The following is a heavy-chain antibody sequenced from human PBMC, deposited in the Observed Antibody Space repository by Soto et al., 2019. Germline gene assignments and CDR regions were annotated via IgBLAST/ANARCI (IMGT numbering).Heavy chain of an antibody. Sequence: GASVKVSCKASGYTFTGYYMHWVRQAPGQGLELMGWINPNSGGTNYAQKFQGWVTMTRDTSISTAYMELSRLRSDDTAVYYCARGKYSSSWYEFDYYYGMDVWGQGTTVTVS. CDR2: INPNSGGT. V-gene: IGHV1-2*04. CDR1: GYTFTGYY. D-gene: IGHD6-13*01. J-gene: IGHJ6*02. CDR3: ARGKYSSSWYEFDYYYGMDV.